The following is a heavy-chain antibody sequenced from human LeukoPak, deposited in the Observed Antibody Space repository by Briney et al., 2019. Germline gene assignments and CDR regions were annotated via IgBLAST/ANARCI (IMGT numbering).Heavy chain of an antibody. CDR3: ARVTGYRIEDYFDY. Sequence: SETLFLTCTVSGYSSSSGYLWGWIRGPPGEGLEWIGSIDGSGSSYYNPSRKRRVIISGETTKKEMCLKRRSVTAADTAVYYCARVTGYRIEDYFDYWGQGTLVTVSS. CDR2: IDGSGSS. CDR1: GYSSSSGYL. J-gene: IGHJ4*02. V-gene: IGHV4-38-2*02. D-gene: IGHD6-13*01.